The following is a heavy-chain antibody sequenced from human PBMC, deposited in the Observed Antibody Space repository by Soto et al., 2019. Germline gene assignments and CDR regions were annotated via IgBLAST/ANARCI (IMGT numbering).Heavy chain of an antibody. V-gene: IGHV3-23*01. J-gene: IGHJ4*02. D-gene: IGHD1-1*01. CDR3: AKDKPGTTSFDY. Sequence: GGSLRLSCAASGFTISSNAMYWIRQAPGKGLEWVSAISDRGATTHYADSVRGRFTISRDTSKNTLYLQLNALRADDTAVYYCAKDKPGTTSFDYWGQGTLVTVSS. CDR1: GFTISSNA. CDR2: ISDRGATT.